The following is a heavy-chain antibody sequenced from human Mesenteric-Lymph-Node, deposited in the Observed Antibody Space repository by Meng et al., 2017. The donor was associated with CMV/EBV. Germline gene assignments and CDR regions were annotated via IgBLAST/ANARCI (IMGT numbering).Heavy chain of an antibody. CDR2: ISYDGSNK. J-gene: IGHJ3*02. D-gene: IGHD3-10*01. V-gene: IGHV3-30-3*01. CDR3: VRGGGAFDM. CDR1: GFTFSSYA. Sequence: GGSLRLSCAASGFTFSSYAMHWVRQAPGKGLEWVAVISYDGSNKYYADSVKGRFTISRDNAKNSLYLQMNSLRAEDTALYYCVRGGGAFDMWGQGTTVTVSS.